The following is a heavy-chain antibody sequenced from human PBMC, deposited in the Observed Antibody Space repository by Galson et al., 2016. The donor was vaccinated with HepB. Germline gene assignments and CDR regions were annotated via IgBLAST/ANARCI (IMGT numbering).Heavy chain of an antibody. J-gene: IGHJ6*02. CDR1: GFTFNTYA. CDR2: MSYDGTKK. V-gene: IGHV3-30*04. CDR3: ARDRVESGYDERGAGYYHFYAMDV. D-gene: IGHD5-12*01. Sequence: SLRLSCAASGFTFNTYAMYWVRQAPGKGLEWVSVMSYDGTKKYHADSVKGRFTISRDNSGNTLYLQMNSLRAEDTAVYYCARDRVESGYDERGAGYYHFYAMDVWGQGTAVIVS.